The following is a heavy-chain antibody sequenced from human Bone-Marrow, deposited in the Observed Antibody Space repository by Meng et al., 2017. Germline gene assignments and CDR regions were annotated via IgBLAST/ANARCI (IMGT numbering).Heavy chain of an antibody. D-gene: IGHD4-11*01. Sequence: QVQLPQWGAGLLKPSETLSLTCAVYGGSFSGYYWSWIRQPPGKGLEWIGEINHSGSTNYNPSLESRATISVDTSQNNLSLKLSSVTAADSAVYYCARGPTTMAHDFDYWGQGTLVTVSS. J-gene: IGHJ4*02. CDR3: ARGPTTMAHDFDY. CDR1: GGSFSGYY. V-gene: IGHV4-34*01. CDR2: INHSGST.